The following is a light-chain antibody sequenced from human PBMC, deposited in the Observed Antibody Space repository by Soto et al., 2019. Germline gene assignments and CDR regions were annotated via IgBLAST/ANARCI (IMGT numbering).Light chain of an antibody. Sequence: DIQMTQSPSTVSASVGDGVTITCRASPPISSWLAWFRQRPGKAPEPLIYAASTLHSGVPSRFSGSGSGTDFALTSSGLQPEDFATYYCQQASSFPHTFGQGTRVDIK. J-gene: IGKJ2*01. CDR3: QQASSFPHT. CDR1: PPISSW. V-gene: IGKV1-12*01. CDR2: AAS.